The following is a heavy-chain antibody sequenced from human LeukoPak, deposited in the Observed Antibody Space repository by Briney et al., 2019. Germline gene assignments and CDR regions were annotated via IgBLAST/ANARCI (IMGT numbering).Heavy chain of an antibody. CDR1: GYTFTSYG. Sequence: GASVKVSCKASGYTFTSYGISWVRQAPGQGLEWMGWISAYNGNTNYAQKLQGRVTMTTDTSTSTAYMELRSLRSDDTAVYYCARGQKQWLAFYYYYYYMDVWGKGTTVTVSS. J-gene: IGHJ6*03. CDR2: ISAYNGNT. D-gene: IGHD6-19*01. CDR3: ARGQKQWLAFYYYYYYMDV. V-gene: IGHV1-18*01.